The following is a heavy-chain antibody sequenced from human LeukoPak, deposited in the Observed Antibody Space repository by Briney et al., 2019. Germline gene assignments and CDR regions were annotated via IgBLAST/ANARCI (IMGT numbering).Heavy chain of an antibody. Sequence: PSETLSLTCSVSGDSISSFYWNWIRQSPGKGLEWIGNIHYSGNSNYNPSLKSRVTISIDTSRKQFFLKLSSVTAADTAVYYCVLAPNSNWFDFWGQGTQVTVSS. CDR3: VLAPNSNWFDF. CDR2: IHYSGNS. CDR1: GDSISSFY. D-gene: IGHD2-8*01. V-gene: IGHV4-59*08. J-gene: IGHJ5*01.